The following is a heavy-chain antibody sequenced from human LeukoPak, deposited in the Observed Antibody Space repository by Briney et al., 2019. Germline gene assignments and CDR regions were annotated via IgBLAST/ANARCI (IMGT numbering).Heavy chain of an antibody. V-gene: IGHV3-30*09. CDR3: AKANPHTIAVAGNDAFDI. CDR1: GFTFSSYA. D-gene: IGHD6-19*01. J-gene: IGHJ3*02. CDR2: ISSDGSNK. Sequence: GGSLRLSCAASGFTFSSYAMNWVRQAPGKGLEWVTIISSDGSNKYYADSVKGRFAISRDNSKNTLYLQVNSLRAEDTAVYYCAKANPHTIAVAGNDAFDIWGQGTMVTVSS.